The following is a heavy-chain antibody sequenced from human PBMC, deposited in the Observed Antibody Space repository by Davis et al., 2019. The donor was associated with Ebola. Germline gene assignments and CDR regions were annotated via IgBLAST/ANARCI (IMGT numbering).Heavy chain of an antibody. D-gene: IGHD1-1*01. Sequence: GESLKISCAASGFTFSSYGMHWVRQAPGKGLEWVSAISGSGGSTYYADSVKGRFTISRDNSKNTLYLQMNSLSAEDTAVYYCAKVAGGWNVKYDYWGQGTLVTVSS. CDR2: ISGSGGST. V-gene: IGHV3-23*01. CDR3: AKVAGGWNVKYDY. CDR1: GFTFSSYG. J-gene: IGHJ4*02.